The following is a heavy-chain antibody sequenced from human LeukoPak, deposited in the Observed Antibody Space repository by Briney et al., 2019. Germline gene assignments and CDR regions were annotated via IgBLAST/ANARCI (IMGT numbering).Heavy chain of an antibody. D-gene: IGHD6-13*01. V-gene: IGHV4-30-2*06. CDR3: ARELLDDSSRIY. Sequence: PSETLSLTCSVSGGSISSGPYFWSWIRQSPGQGLEWIGYIWPSGSTNYNPSLKSRVTISVDTSKNQFSLKLSSVTAADTAVYYCARELLDDSSRIYWGQGTLVTVSS. J-gene: IGHJ4*02. CDR1: GGSISSGPYF. CDR2: IWPSGST.